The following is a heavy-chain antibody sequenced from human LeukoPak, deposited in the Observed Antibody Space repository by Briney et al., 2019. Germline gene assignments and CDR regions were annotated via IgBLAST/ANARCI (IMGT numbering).Heavy chain of an antibody. CDR3: ARGRSDIVVVVAAGRGYYFDY. J-gene: IGHJ4*02. CDR1: GFTFSSYD. Sequence: GGSLRLSCAASGFTFSSYDMHWVRQAPGKGLEWVAVISYDGSNKYYADSVKGRFTISRDNSKNTLYLQMNSLRAEDTAVYYCARGRSDIVVVVAAGRGYYFDYWGQGTLVTVSS. V-gene: IGHV3-30-3*01. CDR2: ISYDGSNK. D-gene: IGHD2-15*01.